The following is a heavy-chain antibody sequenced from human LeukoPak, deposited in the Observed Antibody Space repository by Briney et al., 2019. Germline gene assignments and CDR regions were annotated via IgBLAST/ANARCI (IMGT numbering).Heavy chain of an antibody. CDR3: AKEFPTVTTTFYYYYYGMDV. CDR2: ISGSGGNT. V-gene: IGHV3-23*01. Sequence: GGSLRLSCAASGFTFSSYAMSWVRQAPGKGLEWVSAISGSGGNTYYADSAKGRFTISRDNSKNTLYLQMNSLRAEDTAVYYCAKEFPTVTTTFYYYYYGMDVWGQGTTVTVSS. D-gene: IGHD4-17*01. CDR1: GFTFSSYA. J-gene: IGHJ6*02.